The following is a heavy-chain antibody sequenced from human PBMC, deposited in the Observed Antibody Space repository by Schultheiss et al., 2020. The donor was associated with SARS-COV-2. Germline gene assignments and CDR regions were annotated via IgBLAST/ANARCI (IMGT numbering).Heavy chain of an antibody. CDR3: ARHGIQLWSEIDY. V-gene: IGHV4-39*01. Sequence: SQTLSLTCTVSGGSISSSSYYWGWIRQPPGKGLEWIGSIYYSGSTYYNPSLKSRVTISVDTSKNQFSLKLSSVTAADTAVYYCARHGIQLWSEIDYWGQGTLVTVSS. CDR1: GGSISSSSYY. J-gene: IGHJ4*02. CDR2: IYYSGST. D-gene: IGHD5-18*01.